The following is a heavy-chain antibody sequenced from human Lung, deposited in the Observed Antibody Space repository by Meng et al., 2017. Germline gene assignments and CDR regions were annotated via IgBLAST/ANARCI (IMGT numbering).Heavy chain of an antibody. J-gene: IGHJ4*02. CDR1: GGSISSDNW. CDR3: TKNDFYCLGY. CDR2: IYHSGST. Sequence: QVQVREPGPGLVTPSGTLSFTCPVSGGSISSDNWGLWVRQPPGKGLEWIGEIYHSGSTNYNPSLKSRITISVDKPKNQFSLTLSSVTAADTAVYYCTKNDFYCLGYWGQGTLVTVSS. V-gene: IGHV4-4*02. D-gene: IGHD2-21*01.